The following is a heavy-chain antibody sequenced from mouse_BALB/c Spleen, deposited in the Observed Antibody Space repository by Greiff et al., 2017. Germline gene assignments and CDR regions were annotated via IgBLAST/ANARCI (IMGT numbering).Heavy chain of an antibody. D-gene: IGHD2-4*01. J-gene: IGHJ3*01. CDR2: ISYSGST. CDR3: ATGDYEGFAY. Sequence: EVHLVESGPSLVKPSQTLSLTCSVTGDSITSGYWNWIRKFPGNKLEYMGYISYSGSTYYNPSLKSRISITRDTSKNQYYLQLNSVTTEDTATYYCATGDYEGFAYWGQGTLVTVSA. CDR1: GDSITSGY. V-gene: IGHV3-8*02.